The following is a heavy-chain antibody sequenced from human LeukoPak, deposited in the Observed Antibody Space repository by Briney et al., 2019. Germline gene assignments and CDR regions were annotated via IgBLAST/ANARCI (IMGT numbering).Heavy chain of an antibody. CDR3: ARGYSSPRRYENDY. CDR1: GFTFSSYG. Sequence: GGSLRLSCAASGFTFSSYGMHWVRQAPGKGLEWVAFIRYDGSNKYYADSVKGRFTISRDNSKNTLYLQMNSLRAEDTAVYYCARGYSSPRRYENDYWGQGTLVTVSS. J-gene: IGHJ4*02. V-gene: IGHV3-30*02. D-gene: IGHD6-13*01. CDR2: IRYDGSNK.